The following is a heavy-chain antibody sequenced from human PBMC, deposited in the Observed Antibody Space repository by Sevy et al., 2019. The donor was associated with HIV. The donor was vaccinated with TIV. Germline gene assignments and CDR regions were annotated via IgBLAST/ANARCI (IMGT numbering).Heavy chain of an antibody. Sequence: GGSLRLSCAASGFTVSSNYMSWVRQAPGKGLEWVSVIYSGSSTYYADSVKGRFTISRDNSKNTLYLQMNSLRAEDTAVYYCARDPGRYCSGGSCPTGAFDIWGQGTMVTVSS. V-gene: IGHV3-53*01. CDR1: GFTVSSNY. CDR2: IYSGSST. CDR3: ARDPGRYCSGGSCPTGAFDI. D-gene: IGHD2-15*01. J-gene: IGHJ3*02.